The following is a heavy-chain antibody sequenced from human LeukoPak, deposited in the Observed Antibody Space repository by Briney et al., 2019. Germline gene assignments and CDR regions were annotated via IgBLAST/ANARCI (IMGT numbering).Heavy chain of an antibody. CDR3: ARASNYDILTGYEDP. CDR2: ISAYNGNT. J-gene: IGHJ5*02. V-gene: IGHV1-18*04. CDR1: GYTFTSYG. Sequence: ASVKVSCKASGYTFTSYGISWVRQAPGQGLEWMGWISAYNGNTNYAQKLQGRVTMTTDTSTSTAYMELRSLRSGDTAVYYCARASNYDILTGYEDPWGQGTLVTVSS. D-gene: IGHD3-9*01.